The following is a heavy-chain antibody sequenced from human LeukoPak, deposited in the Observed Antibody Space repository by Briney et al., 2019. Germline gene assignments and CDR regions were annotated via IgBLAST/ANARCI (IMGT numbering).Heavy chain of an antibody. Sequence: GGSLRLSCAASGFTFSYYAMSGVRQAPGKGLEWVSGISGSGGSTYYADSVKGRFTISRDNSKNTLYLQMNSLRAEDTAVYYCAKVPKGGYFDYWGQGTLVTVSS. D-gene: IGHD2-2*01. J-gene: IGHJ4*02. CDR2: ISGSGGST. CDR3: AKVPKGGYFDY. V-gene: IGHV3-23*01. CDR1: GFTFSYYA.